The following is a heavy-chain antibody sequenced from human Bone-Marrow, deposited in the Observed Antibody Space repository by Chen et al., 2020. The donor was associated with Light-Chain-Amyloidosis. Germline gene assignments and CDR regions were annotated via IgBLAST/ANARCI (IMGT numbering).Heavy chain of an antibody. V-gene: IGHV4-34*01. Sequence: QVQLQQWGAGLLKPSETLSLTCAVYGGSFSGYYWSWIRQPPGKGLEWIGEINHSGSTNYNPSLKSRVTISVDTSKNQFSLTLSSVTAADTAVYYCARVNPNYDFWSGYYWHFDYWGQGTLVTVSS. D-gene: IGHD3-3*01. CDR2: INHSGST. J-gene: IGHJ4*02. CDR3: ARVNPNYDFWSGYYWHFDY. CDR1: GGSFSGYY.